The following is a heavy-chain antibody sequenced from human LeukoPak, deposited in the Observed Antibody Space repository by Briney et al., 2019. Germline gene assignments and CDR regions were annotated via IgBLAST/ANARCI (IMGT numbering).Heavy chain of an antibody. Sequence: GGSLRLSCAASGFTFSSYSMNWVRQAPGKGLEWVSSISSSSSYIYYADSVKGRFTISRDNAKNSLYLQMNSLRAEDTAVYYYARPHINYYDSRLAFDIWGQGTMVTVSS. D-gene: IGHD3-22*01. CDR1: GFTFSSYS. CDR3: ARPHINYYDSRLAFDI. CDR2: ISSSSSYI. J-gene: IGHJ3*02. V-gene: IGHV3-21*01.